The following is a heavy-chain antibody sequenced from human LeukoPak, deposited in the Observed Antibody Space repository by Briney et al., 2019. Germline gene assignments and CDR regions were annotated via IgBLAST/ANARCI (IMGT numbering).Heavy chain of an antibody. CDR3: ASGGSYFWFDP. Sequence: SETLSLTCTVSDDSITTYYWSWIRQPPGKGLEWIEYIYYKGNTNYNPSLKSRVTISIDTPNNQFSLKLRSVTAADTAVYYCASGGSYFWFDPWGQGTRVAVST. J-gene: IGHJ5*02. CDR1: DDSITTYY. D-gene: IGHD1-26*01. CDR2: IYYKGNT. V-gene: IGHV4-59*01.